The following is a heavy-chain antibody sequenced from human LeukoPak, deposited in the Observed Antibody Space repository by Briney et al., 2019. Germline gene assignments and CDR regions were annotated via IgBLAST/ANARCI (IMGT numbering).Heavy chain of an antibody. D-gene: IGHD2-2*02. V-gene: IGHV4-34*01. CDR2: INHSGGT. CDR1: GGSFSGYY. CDR3: ARAGCSSTSCYTTQARKYYYYYMDV. Sequence: PSETLSLTCAVYGGSFSGYYWSWIRQPPGKGLEWIGEINHSGGTNYNPSLKSRVTISVDTSKNQFSLKLSSVTAADTAVYYCARAGCSSTSCYTTQARKYYYYYMDVWGKGTTVTVSS. J-gene: IGHJ6*03.